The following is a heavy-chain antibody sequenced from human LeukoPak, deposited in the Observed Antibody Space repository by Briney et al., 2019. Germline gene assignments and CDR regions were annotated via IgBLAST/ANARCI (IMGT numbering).Heavy chain of an antibody. Sequence: QPGGSLRLSCAASGFTFSSYSMTWVRQAPGKGLEWISYISSSSTTIYYADSLKGRFTISRDNAENSLYLQLNSLRVEDTAVYYCARTRSYYYMDVWGKGTTVTVSS. D-gene: IGHD2-2*01. V-gene: IGHV3-48*01. CDR2: ISSSSTTI. J-gene: IGHJ6*03. CDR1: GFTFSSYS. CDR3: ARTRSYYYMDV.